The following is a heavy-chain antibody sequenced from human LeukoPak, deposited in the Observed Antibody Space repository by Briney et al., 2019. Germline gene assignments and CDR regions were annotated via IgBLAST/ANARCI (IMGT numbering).Heavy chain of an antibody. CDR2: IYYSGST. J-gene: IGHJ5*02. Sequence: SETLSLTCTVSGGSISSSSYYWGWIRQPPGKGLEWIGSIYYSGSTYYNPSLKSRVTISVDTSKNQFSLKLSSVTAADTAVYYCARGCYCDSSGYPEDWFDPWGQGTLVTVSS. D-gene: IGHD3-22*01. CDR1: GGSISSSSYY. CDR3: ARGCYCDSSGYPEDWFDP. V-gene: IGHV4-39*07.